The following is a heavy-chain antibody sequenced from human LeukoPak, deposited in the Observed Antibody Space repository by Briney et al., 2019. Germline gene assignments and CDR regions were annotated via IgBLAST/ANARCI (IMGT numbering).Heavy chain of an antibody. CDR3: AADGGHAFQI. J-gene: IGHJ3*02. CDR2: IISDGSST. V-gene: IGHV3-74*01. CDR1: GLAFSTTW. Sequence: GGSLRLSCATSGLAFSTTWMHWVRQVPGKGPVWVSQIISDGSSTTYADSVKGRFTISRDNAKEMVYLQMNSLRVEDTAVYYCAADGGHAFQIWGRGTMVTVSS.